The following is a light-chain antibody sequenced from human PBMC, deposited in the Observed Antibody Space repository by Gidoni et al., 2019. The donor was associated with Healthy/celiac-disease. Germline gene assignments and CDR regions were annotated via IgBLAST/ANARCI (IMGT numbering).Light chain of an antibody. J-gene: IGLJ2*01. CDR3: CSYAGSYTLV. CDR1: SSDVGGYNY. Sequence: QSALAQPRSVSGSPGQSVSISCTGTSSDVGGYNYVSWFQQYPGKAPKLMIYAVTKRPSGVPDRFSGSKSGNTASLTISGLQAEDEADYYCCSYAGSYTLVFGGGTKLTVL. V-gene: IGLV2-11*01. CDR2: AVT.